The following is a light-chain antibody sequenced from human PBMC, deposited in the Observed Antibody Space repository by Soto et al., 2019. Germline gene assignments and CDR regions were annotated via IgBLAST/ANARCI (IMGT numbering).Light chain of an antibody. J-gene: IGKJ1*01. CDR1: QTISSW. CDR3: QHYNSYSEA. V-gene: IGKV1-5*03. CDR2: KAS. Sequence: DIQMTQSPSTLSASVGDGVTITCLASQTISSWLAWYQQKPGKVPKLLIYKASTLKSGVPSRFSGSGSGTEFTLTISSMQPDDFATYYCQHYNSYSEAFGQGTKVDIK.